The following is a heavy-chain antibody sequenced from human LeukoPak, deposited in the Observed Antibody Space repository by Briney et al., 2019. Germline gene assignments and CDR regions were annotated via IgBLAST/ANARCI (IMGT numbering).Heavy chain of an antibody. Sequence: GGSLRLSCAASGFTVSRNYMSWVRQAPGKGLEWVANIKQDGSEKYYVDSVKGRFTISRDNAKNSLYLQMNSLRAEDTAVYYCARGVVPARCWGQGTLVTVSS. CDR3: ARGVVPARC. D-gene: IGHD2-2*01. V-gene: IGHV3-7*01. J-gene: IGHJ4*02. CDR1: GFTVSRNY. CDR2: IKQDGSEK.